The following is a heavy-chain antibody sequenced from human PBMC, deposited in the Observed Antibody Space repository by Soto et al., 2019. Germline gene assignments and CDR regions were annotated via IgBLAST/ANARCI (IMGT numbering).Heavy chain of an antibody. CDR1: GYSFTSYW. V-gene: IGHV5-51*01. D-gene: IGHD2-2*02. CDR3: ARRVGYCSSTSCYNLYYYGVDV. J-gene: IGHJ6*02. CDR2: IYPGDSDT. Sequence: PGESLKISCKGSGYSFTSYWIGWVRQMPGKGLEWMGIIYPGDSDTRYSPSFQGQVTISADKSISTAYLQWSSLKASDTAMYHCARRVGYCSSTSCYNLYYYGVDVWGQGTTVTVSS.